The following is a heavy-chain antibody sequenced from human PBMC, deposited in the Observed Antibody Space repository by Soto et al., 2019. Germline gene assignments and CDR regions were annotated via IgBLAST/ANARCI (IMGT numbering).Heavy chain of an antibody. J-gene: IGHJ6*02. CDR3: ARDLVVVVAAENYYYGMDV. CDR1: GFTVSSNY. D-gene: IGHD2-15*01. V-gene: IGHV3-53*02. CDR2: IYSGGST. Sequence: EVQLVETGGGLIQPGGSLRLSCAASGFTVSSNYMSWVHQAPGKGLEWVSVIYSGGSTYYADSVKGRFTISRDNSKNTLYLQMNSLRAEDTAVYYCARDLVVVVAAENYYYGMDVWGQGTTVTVSS.